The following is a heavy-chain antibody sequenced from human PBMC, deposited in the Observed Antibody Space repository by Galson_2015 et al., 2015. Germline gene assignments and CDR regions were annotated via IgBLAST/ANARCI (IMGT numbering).Heavy chain of an antibody. CDR2: ISAYNGNT. CDR3: ARCGGSGSHYGYYYGMDV. J-gene: IGHJ6*02. Sequence: SVKVSCKASGYTFTSYGISWVRQAPGQGLEWMGWISAYNGNTNYAQKLQGRVTMTTDTSTSTAYMELRSLRSDDTAVYYCARCGGSGSHYGYYYGMDVWGQGTTVTVSS. V-gene: IGHV1-18*01. D-gene: IGHD3-10*01. CDR1: GYTFTSYG.